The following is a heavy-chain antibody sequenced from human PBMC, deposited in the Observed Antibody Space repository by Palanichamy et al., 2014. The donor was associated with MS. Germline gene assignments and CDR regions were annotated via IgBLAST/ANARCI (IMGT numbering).Heavy chain of an antibody. V-gene: IGHV4-39*01. Sequence: QLQLQESGPGLVKASETLSLTCTVSGGSISSGSYYWVWIRQPPGKGLEWLGSIYYSGRTYYNPSLESRVDISVDTSKNQFSLKLSSVTAADTALYHCARQGGGDGQYYFDYRGQGTLVTVSS. J-gene: IGHJ4*02. CDR2: IYYSGRT. CDR3: ARQGGGDGQYYFDY. D-gene: IGHD3-16*01. CDR1: GGSISSGSYY.